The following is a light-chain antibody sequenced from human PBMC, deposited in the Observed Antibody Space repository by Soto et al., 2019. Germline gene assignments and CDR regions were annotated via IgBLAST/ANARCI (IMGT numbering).Light chain of an antibody. Sequence: DIQVTQSPSTLSASVGDRVTITCRASQSISSWLAWYQQKPGKAPKLLIYKASSLESGVPSRFSGSGSGTEFTLTISSLQTDEFATYYCQQYNSYPWTFGQGTKVEIK. V-gene: IGKV1-5*03. CDR3: QQYNSYPWT. J-gene: IGKJ1*01. CDR1: QSISSW. CDR2: KAS.